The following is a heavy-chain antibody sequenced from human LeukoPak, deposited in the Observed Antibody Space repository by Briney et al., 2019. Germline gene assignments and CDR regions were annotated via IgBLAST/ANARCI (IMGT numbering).Heavy chain of an antibody. CDR1: GNYW. J-gene: IGHJ4*02. CDR2: INSDGSWT. Sequence: GGSLRLSCAASGNYWMHWVRQAPGKGLVWVSHINSDGSWTSYADSVKGRFTISKDNAKNTVYPQMNSLRAEDTAVYYCVSFYETYWGRGTLVTVSS. D-gene: IGHD2/OR15-2a*01. V-gene: IGHV3-74*01. CDR3: VSFYETY.